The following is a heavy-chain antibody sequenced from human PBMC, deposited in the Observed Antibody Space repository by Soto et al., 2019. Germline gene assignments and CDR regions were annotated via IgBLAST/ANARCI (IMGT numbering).Heavy chain of an antibody. Sequence: QVQLVQSGAEVKKPGASVKVSCKASGYTFTSYDINWMRQATGQGLEWMGWMNTTSGNTGYAQKFQGRVTMTRNTSISTAYMELSSVRSEYTAVYYCAREYSSGWSKDWGQGTPVTVSS. CDR3: AREYSSGWSKD. CDR2: MNTTSGNT. J-gene: IGHJ4*02. V-gene: IGHV1-8*01. D-gene: IGHD6-19*01. CDR1: GYTFTSYD.